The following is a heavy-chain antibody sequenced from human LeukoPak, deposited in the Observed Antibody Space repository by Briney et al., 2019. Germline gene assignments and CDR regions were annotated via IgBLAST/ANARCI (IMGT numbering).Heavy chain of an antibody. Sequence: GGSLRLSCAASGFIFSSHAMNWVRQAPGKGLEWVSAISGSGSHTYYADSVRGRFTISRDNSKSTLYLQMNSLRAEDTAVYYCAKDVRGYNRPFDYWGQGTLVTVSS. CDR2: ISGSGSHT. D-gene: IGHD3-10*02. CDR1: GFIFSSHA. J-gene: IGHJ4*02. V-gene: IGHV3-23*01. CDR3: AKDVRGYNRPFDY.